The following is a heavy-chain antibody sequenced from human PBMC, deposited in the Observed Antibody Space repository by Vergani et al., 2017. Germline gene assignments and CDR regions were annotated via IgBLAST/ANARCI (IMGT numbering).Heavy chain of an antibody. V-gene: IGHV1-8*02. J-gene: IGHJ4*02. Sequence: VQSGDEVKKPGASVKVSCKTSGYSFINYGISWVRQATGQGLEWMGWMNPNSGNTGYEQKFQGRVTMTRNTSIDTAYLELNSLTSEDTAVYYCVRGRSRGRPPEFWGQGTLVTVSS. CDR1: GYSFINYG. D-gene: IGHD3-22*01. CDR3: VRGRSRGRPPEF. CDR2: MNPNSGNT.